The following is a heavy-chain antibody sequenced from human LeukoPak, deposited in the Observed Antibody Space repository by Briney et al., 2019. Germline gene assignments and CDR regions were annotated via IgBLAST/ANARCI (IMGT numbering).Heavy chain of an antibody. CDR1: VYTFTNHD. V-gene: IGHV1-8*01. CDR3: ARDGERAFDI. J-gene: IGHJ3*02. CDR2: MNPGTGKT. Sequence: ASVKVSCKPSVYTFTNHDINWVRQAAGQGLEWMGWMNPGTGKTVYAHNFQGRVTMTRSSSISPAYLELRSLGSEDTAVYYCARDGERAFDIWGRGTKVTVSS. D-gene: IGHD4-17*01.